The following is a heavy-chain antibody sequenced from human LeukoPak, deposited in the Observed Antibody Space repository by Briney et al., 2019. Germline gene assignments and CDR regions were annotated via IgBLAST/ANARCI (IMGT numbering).Heavy chain of an antibody. Sequence: SGGSLRLSCAASGFTFSSYSMNWVRQAPGKGLEWVSYISSSSSTIYYADSVKGRFTISRDNAKSSLYLQMNSLRAEDTAVYYCARDYRHDAFDIWGQGTMVTVSS. CDR2: ISSSSSTI. J-gene: IGHJ3*02. CDR3: ARDYRHDAFDI. CDR1: GFTFSSYS. V-gene: IGHV3-48*04.